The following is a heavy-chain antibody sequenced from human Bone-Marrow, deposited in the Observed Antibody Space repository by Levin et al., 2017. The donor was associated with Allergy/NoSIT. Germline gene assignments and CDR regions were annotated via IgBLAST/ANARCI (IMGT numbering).Heavy chain of an antibody. CDR2: IWYDGSNK. CDR3: ARDIIVTDTELGY. Sequence: GGSLRLSCAASGFTFSSYGMHWVRQAPGKGLEWVALIWYDGSNKYYADSVKGRFTISRDNSKNTLYLQMNSLRAEDTAVYFCARDIIVTDTELGYWGQGTRVTVSS. V-gene: IGHV3-33*01. CDR1: GFTFSSYG. D-gene: IGHD3-9*01. J-gene: IGHJ4*02.